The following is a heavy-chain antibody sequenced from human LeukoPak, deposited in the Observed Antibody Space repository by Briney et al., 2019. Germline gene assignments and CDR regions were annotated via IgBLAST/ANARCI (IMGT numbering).Heavy chain of an antibody. D-gene: IGHD2-2*01. Sequence: PGGSLRLSCATSGFTFSSYWMSWVRRAPGKGREWVANIKQDGSQIFYVDSVKGRFTISRDTAKNSLSLQMNSLRAEDTAVYYCAREYCSGTSCYGYFDYWGQGTLVTVSS. J-gene: IGHJ4*02. CDR2: IKQDGSQI. V-gene: IGHV3-7*01. CDR1: GFTFSSYW. CDR3: AREYCSGTSCYGYFDY.